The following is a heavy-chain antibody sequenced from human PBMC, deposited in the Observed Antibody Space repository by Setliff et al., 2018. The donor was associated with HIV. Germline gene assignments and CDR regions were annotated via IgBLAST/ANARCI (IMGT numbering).Heavy chain of an antibody. J-gene: IGHJ6*03. V-gene: IGHV1-46*01. CDR2: INPSGGST. D-gene: IGHD2-2*02. CDR3: ARSRYQLLYDMDV. CDR1: GFTFTTYY. Sequence: VASVKVSCKASGFTFTTYYMHWVRQAPGQGLEWMGIINPSGGSTSYAQRFQGRVTLTRNTSISTAYMELSSLTSEDTAVYFCARSRYQLLYDMDVWGKGTTVTVSS.